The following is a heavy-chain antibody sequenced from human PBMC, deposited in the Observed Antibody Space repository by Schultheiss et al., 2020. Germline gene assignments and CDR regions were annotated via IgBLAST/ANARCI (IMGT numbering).Heavy chain of an antibody. CDR2: IYHSGST. D-gene: IGHD3-3*01. Sequence: SETLSLTCAVSGGSISSSNWWSWVRQPPGKGLEWIGEIYHSGSTNYNPSLKSRVTISVDKSKNQFSLKLSSVTAADTAVYYCARDREYSGYYKDYYGMDVWGQGTTVTVSS. V-gene: IGHV4-4*02. CDR1: GGSISSSNW. J-gene: IGHJ6*02. CDR3: ARDREYSGYYKDYYGMDV.